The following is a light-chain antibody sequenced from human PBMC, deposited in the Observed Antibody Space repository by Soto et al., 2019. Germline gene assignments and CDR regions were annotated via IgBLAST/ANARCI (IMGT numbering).Light chain of an antibody. CDR1: SGHSSYI. J-gene: IGLJ3*02. CDR2: LEGSGNY. Sequence: QSALTQSSSASASLGSSVKLTCTLSSGHSSYIIAWHQQQPGKAPRYLMKLEGSGNYNKGSGVPDRFSGSSSGADRYLSISNLQSEDEADYYCETWDINTRVFGGGTKLTVL. V-gene: IGLV4-60*03. CDR3: ETWDINTRV.